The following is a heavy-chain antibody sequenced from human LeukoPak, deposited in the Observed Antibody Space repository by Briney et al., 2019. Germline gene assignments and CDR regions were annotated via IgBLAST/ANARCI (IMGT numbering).Heavy chain of an antibody. Sequence: GGSLRLSCVASGFTFRIDAMNWVRQVPGKGLEWVSTISVSSFGKHYADSVNGRFAISRDDSKNTLYLQMDSLRPEDTAIYYCAKDLDSTGKWDFWFNPWGQGTLVTVSS. CDR2: ISVSSFGK. D-gene: IGHD2-8*02. V-gene: IGHV3-23*01. CDR1: GFTFRIDA. CDR3: AKDLDSTGKWDFWFNP. J-gene: IGHJ5*02.